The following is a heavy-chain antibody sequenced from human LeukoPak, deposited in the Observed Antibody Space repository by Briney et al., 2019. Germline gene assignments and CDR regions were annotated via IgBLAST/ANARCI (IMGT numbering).Heavy chain of an antibody. D-gene: IGHD6-19*01. CDR3: ARDSSGWYYYYYMDV. V-gene: IGHV7-4-1*02. J-gene: IGHJ6*03. CDR2: INTNTGNP. CDR1: GYTFTSYA. Sequence: ASVKVSCKASGYTFTSYAMNWVRQAPGQGLEWMGWINTNTGNPTYAQGFTGRFVFSLDTSVSTAYLQISSLKAEDTPVYYCARDSSGWYYYYYMDVWGKGTAVTVSS.